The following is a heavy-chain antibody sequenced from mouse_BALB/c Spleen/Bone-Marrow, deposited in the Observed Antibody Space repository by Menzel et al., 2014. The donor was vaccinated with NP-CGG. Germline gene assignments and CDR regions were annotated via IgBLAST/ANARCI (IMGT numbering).Heavy chain of an antibody. CDR3: ARWRYPYAMDY. D-gene: IGHD5-1-1*01. CDR1: GYTFTSYV. V-gene: IGHV1-14*01. Sequence: EVQLVESGPELVKPGASVKMSCKASGYTFTSYVMHWVKPKPGQGLEWIGHINPYNDGTKYNEKFKGKATLTSDKSSSTAYMELSSLTSEDSAVYYCARWRYPYAMDYWGQGTSVTVSS. CDR2: INPYNDGT. J-gene: IGHJ4*01.